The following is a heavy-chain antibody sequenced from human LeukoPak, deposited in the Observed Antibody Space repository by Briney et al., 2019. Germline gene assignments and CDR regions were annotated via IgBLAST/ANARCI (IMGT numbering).Heavy chain of an antibody. CDR2: ISGSGTTI. CDR3: GRDFGLVGTKRSFDL. J-gene: IGHJ3*01. Sequence: KPGGSLRLSCAASGFTFTDYYMGWIRQAPGKGLEWLSYISGSGTTIFYADSVKGRFTISRDNAKNSVDLQMNSLRAEDAAVYYCGRDFGLVGTKRSFDLWGKGTMVTVSS. V-gene: IGHV3-11*01. D-gene: IGHD1-7*01. CDR1: GFTFTDYY.